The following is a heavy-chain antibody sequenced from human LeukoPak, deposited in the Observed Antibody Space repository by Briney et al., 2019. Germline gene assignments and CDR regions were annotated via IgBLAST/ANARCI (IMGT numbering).Heavy chain of an antibody. CDR2: ISSSSSYI. CDR1: GFTFSSYS. Sequence: GGSLRLSCAASGFTFSSYSMNWVRQAPGKGLEWVSSISSSSSYIYYADSVKGRFTISRDNAKNSLYLQMNSLRAEDTAVYYCARVTNWNHYYYMDVWGKGTTVTVSS. D-gene: IGHD1-1*01. V-gene: IGHV3-21*01. CDR3: ARVTNWNHYYYMDV. J-gene: IGHJ6*03.